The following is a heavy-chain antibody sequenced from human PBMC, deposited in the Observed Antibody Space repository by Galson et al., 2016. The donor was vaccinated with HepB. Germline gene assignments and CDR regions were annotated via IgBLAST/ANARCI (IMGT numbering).Heavy chain of an antibody. Sequence: TLSLTCSVSGDSISNGGYSWSWIRQPPGKGLEWIGYVFQSGTTYYNTSLKSRVTISVDKSKNQFSLRLSSVTAADTAVYYCARGNSGYATEWFDPWGQGTLVTVSS. J-gene: IGHJ5*02. V-gene: IGHV4-30-2*01. CDR2: VFQSGTT. CDR3: ARGNSGYATEWFDP. D-gene: IGHD3-22*01. CDR1: GDSISNGGYS.